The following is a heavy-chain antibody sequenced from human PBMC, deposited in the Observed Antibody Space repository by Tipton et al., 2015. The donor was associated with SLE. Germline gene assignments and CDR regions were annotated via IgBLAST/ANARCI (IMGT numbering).Heavy chain of an antibody. V-gene: IGHV4-34*01. Sequence: LRLSCAASGFTVSSNYMSWVRRAPGKGLEWVGEINHSGSTNYNPSLKSRVTISVDTSKNQFSLKLSSVTAADTAVYYCARGFRGITMIVVVITSYFDYWGQGTLVTVSS. CDR1: GFTVSSNY. CDR2: INHSGST. CDR3: ARGFRGITMIVVVITSYFDY. J-gene: IGHJ4*02. D-gene: IGHD3-22*01.